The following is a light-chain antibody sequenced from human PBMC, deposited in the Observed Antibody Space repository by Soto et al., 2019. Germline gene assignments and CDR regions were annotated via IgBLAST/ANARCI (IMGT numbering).Light chain of an antibody. V-gene: IGKV3-20*01. Sequence: EIVLTQSPGTLSLSPGQRATLSCRASQRLSASDIAWYQQKPGQAPKFLIYGASTRATGIPARFSGSGSGTDFTLTISRLEPEDFAVYYCQQYGSSRGTFGQGTKV. CDR2: GAS. CDR3: QQYGSSRGT. J-gene: IGKJ1*01. CDR1: QRLSASD.